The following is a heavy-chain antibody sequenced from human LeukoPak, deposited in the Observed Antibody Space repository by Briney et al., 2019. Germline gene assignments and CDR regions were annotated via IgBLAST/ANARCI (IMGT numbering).Heavy chain of an antibody. CDR1: GFTFCNAW. J-gene: IGHJ6*02. CDR3: TTDMDYGDLHYYYYGMDV. V-gene: IGHV3-15*07. CDR2: IKSKTDGGTT. D-gene: IGHD4-17*01. Sequence: GGSLRLSCAASGFTFCNAWMNWVRQAPGKGLEWVGRIKSKTDGGTTDYAAPVKGRFTISRDDSKNTLYLQMNSLKTEDTAVYYCTTDMDYGDLHYYYYGMDVWGQGTTVTVSS.